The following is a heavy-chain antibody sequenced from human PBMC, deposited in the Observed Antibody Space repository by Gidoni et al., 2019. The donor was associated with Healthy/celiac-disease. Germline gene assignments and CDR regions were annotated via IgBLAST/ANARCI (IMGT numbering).Heavy chain of an antibody. CDR3: ARHPRFGYFDL. D-gene: IGHD3-10*02. CDR2: IYYSGST. Sequence: QLQLQEAGPGLVKTSETRSLTGTVSGGSISSSSYDWGWIRQPPGKVLEWIGSIYYSGSTYYNPSLKSRVTISVDTSKNQFSLKLSSVTAADTAVYYCARHPRFGYFDLWGRGTLVTVSS. J-gene: IGHJ2*01. CDR1: GGSISSSSYD. V-gene: IGHV4-39*01.